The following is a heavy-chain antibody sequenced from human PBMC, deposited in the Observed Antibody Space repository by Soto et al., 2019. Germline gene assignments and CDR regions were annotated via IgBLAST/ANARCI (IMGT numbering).Heavy chain of an antibody. D-gene: IGHD3-10*01. CDR2: IYSTGTT. V-gene: IGHV3-53*01. Sequence: EVQLVESGGGLIQPGGSLKLSCAASGFTVGNNYMSWVRQAPGKGLEWVSLIYSTGTTKYADSVKGRFTVSRANAKNTLYIPMNRLRAEDTAVYNCAKDGRGSGSHYNSFGYWGQGTLVTVSS. CDR1: GFTVGNNY. CDR3: AKDGRGSGSHYNSFGY. J-gene: IGHJ4*02.